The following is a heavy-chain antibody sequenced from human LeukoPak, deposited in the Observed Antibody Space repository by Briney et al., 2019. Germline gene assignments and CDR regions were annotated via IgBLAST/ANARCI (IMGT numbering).Heavy chain of an antibody. D-gene: IGHD3-3*01. CDR2: FSGSGSST. CDR3: ARTAVDFWSGYYGDYFDY. Sequence: GGSLRLSCAASGFTFSSYAMTWVRQAPGKGLEWVSTFSGSGSSTYYADSVKGRFTISRDNSKNTLYLQMNSLRAEDTAVYYCARTAVDFWSGYYGDYFDYWGQGTLVTVSS. V-gene: IGHV3-23*01. CDR1: GFTFSSYA. J-gene: IGHJ4*02.